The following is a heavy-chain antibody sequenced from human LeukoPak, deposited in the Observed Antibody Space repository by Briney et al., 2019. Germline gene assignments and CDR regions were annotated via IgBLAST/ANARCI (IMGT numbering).Heavy chain of an antibody. V-gene: IGHV4-34*01. CDR3: ARDPMWDYYDSSGYFLFDY. CDR1: GGSFSGYY. D-gene: IGHD3-22*01. Sequence: SETLSLTCAVYGGSFSGYYWSWIRQPPGKGLEWIGEINHSGSTNYNPSLKSRVTISVDTSKNQFSLKLSSVTAADTAVYYCARDPMWDYYDSSGYFLFDYWGQGTLVSVSS. J-gene: IGHJ4*02. CDR2: INHSGST.